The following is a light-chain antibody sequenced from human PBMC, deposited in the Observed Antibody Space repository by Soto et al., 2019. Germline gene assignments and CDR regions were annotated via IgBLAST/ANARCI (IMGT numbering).Light chain of an antibody. Sequence: EIVLTQSPATLSLSPGERATLSCRASQSVENYLAWFQQKRGQAPRLLIYDTSNRAAGIPERFSGSGSGTEFTLTISSLEPEDFAVYYCHQRYIWPPLTFGGGTKVEIK. J-gene: IGKJ4*01. CDR2: DTS. CDR3: HQRYIWPPLT. CDR1: QSVENY. V-gene: IGKV3-11*01.